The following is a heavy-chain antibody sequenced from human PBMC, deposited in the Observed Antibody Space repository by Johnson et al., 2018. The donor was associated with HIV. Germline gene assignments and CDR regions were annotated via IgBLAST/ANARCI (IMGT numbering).Heavy chain of an antibody. D-gene: IGHD4-23*01. V-gene: IGHV3-30*04. J-gene: IGHJ3*02. CDR1: GFTFRNYA. CDR3: ARVSDDYGGNPAAWGAFDI. CDR2: ISYDGSNK. Sequence: QVQLVESGGGVVQPGTSLRLSCAASGFTFRNYAMHWVRQAPGKGLEWVAVISYDGSNKYYADSVKGRFTISRDNSKNTLYLQMNSLRAEDTAVYYCARVSDDYGGNPAAWGAFDIWGQGTMVTVSS.